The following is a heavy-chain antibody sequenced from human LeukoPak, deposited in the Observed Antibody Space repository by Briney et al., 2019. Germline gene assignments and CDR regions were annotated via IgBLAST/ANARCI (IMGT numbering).Heavy chain of an antibody. CDR2: INPNSGGT. V-gene: IGHV1-2*02. D-gene: IGHD2-2*01. J-gene: IGHJ6*02. Sequence: RASLKVSCKASGYTFTGYYMPWVRQAPGQGLEWMRWINPNSGGTNYAQKEQGRVTMTRDTSISTAYMELGRLRSDDTAVYYCARDRSSTSSYYYYYGMDVWGQGTTVTVSS. CDR3: ARDRSSTSSYYYYYGMDV. CDR1: GYTFTGYY.